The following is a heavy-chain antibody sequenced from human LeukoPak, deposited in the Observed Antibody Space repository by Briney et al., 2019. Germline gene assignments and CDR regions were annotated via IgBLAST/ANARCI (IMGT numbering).Heavy chain of an antibody. D-gene: IGHD2-2*02. CDR3: AREVIVPAAIRPKYYFDY. CDR2: IYYSGST. CDR1: GGSISSGGCD. V-gene: IGHV4-31*03. J-gene: IGHJ4*02. Sequence: SQTLSLTCTVSGGSISSGGCDWSWLRQHPGKGLEWIVYIYYSGSTYYNPSLKSRVTISVDTSKNQFSLKLSSVTAADTAVYYCAREVIVPAAIRPKYYFDYWGQGTLVTVSS.